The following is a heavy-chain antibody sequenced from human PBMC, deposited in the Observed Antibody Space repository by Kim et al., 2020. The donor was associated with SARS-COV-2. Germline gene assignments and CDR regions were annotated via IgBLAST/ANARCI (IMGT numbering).Heavy chain of an antibody. Sequence: GGSLRLSCAASGFTFTSFAMHWVRQAPGKGLEWVAVTWYDGSKKYYADSVKGRFTISRDNSENLLYLQMNGPRAEDTAVYYCARGDFWSGYITGGGMDVWGQGATVTVSS. CDR2: TWYDGSKK. D-gene: IGHD3-3*01. J-gene: IGHJ6*02. CDR1: GFTFTSFA. V-gene: IGHV3-33*01. CDR3: ARGDFWSGYITGGGMDV.